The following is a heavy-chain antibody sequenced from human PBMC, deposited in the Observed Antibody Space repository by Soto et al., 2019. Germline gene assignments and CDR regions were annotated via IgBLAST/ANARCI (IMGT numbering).Heavy chain of an antibody. Sequence: VQLVESGGGVVQPGRSLRLSCAASGFTFSSYGMHWVRQAPGKGLEWVAVISYDGSNKYYADSVKGRFTISRDNSKNTLYLQMNSLRAEDTAVYYCAKDCGYYYDSSGYSLDGMDVWGQGTTVTVSS. CDR2: ISYDGSNK. CDR1: GFTFSSYG. CDR3: AKDCGYYYDSSGYSLDGMDV. V-gene: IGHV3-30*18. D-gene: IGHD3-22*01. J-gene: IGHJ6*02.